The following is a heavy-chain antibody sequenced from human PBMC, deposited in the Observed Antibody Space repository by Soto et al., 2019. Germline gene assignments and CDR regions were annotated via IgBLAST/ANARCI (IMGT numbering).Heavy chain of an antibody. CDR2: ISYDGSNE. J-gene: IGHJ4*02. CDR1: GFTFSSYA. V-gene: IGHV3-30-3*01. CDR3: ARLDKYSSGWS. Sequence: QVQLVESGGGVVQPGRSLRLSCAASGFTFSSYAMHWVRQAPGKGLEWVAVISYDGSNEYYADSVKGRFTVSRDNSKNTLYLQMNILRAEDTALFYCARLDKYSSGWSWGQGTLVTVSS. D-gene: IGHD6-19*01.